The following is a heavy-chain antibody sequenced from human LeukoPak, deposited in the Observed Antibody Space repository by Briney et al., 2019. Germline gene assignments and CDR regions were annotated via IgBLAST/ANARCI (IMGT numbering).Heavy chain of an antibody. V-gene: IGHV5-51*01. CDR1: GYSFTSYW. CDR3: ARSHTGYSSSWYLNY. J-gene: IGHJ4*02. Sequence: GESLKISCKGSGYSFTSYWIGWVRQMPGKGLEWMGIIYPGDSDTRYSPSFQGQVTISADKSISTAYLQWSSLKASGTAMYYCARSHTGYSSSWYLNYWGQGTLVTVSS. CDR2: IYPGDSDT. D-gene: IGHD6-13*01.